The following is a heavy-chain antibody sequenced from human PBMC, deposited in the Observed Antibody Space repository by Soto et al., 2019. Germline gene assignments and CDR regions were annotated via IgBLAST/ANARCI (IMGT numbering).Heavy chain of an antibody. J-gene: IGHJ2*01. CDR3: ASRTFGDPTRDSYFDL. Sequence: QVQLVQSGAEVKKPGASVKVSCKASGYTFTSYAMHWVRQAPGQRLEWMGWINAGNGNTKYSQKFQGRVTITRDTSASTAYMELSSLRSEDTAVYYCASRTFGDPTRDSYFDLWGRGTLVTVSS. V-gene: IGHV1-3*01. D-gene: IGHD3-10*01. CDR1: GYTFTSYA. CDR2: INAGNGNT.